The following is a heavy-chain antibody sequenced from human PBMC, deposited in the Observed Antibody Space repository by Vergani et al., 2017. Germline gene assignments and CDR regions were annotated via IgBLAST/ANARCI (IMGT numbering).Heavy chain of an antibody. CDR3: TRDVADTHSSIWPRNYHYFMDV. CDR2: ISYNGGNQ. V-gene: IGHV3-33*05. J-gene: IGHJ6*03. D-gene: IGHD6-13*01. CDR1: GFNFSNFG. Sequence: QVQLVESGGNLVQPGRSLRLSCAAAGFNFSNFGMHWVRQVPGKGLEWVAFISYNGGNQYYADSVQGRFTISIDTTKNILYLQMSSLRVEDTSLYYCTRDVADTHSSIWPRNYHYFMDVWGEGTTVTVSS.